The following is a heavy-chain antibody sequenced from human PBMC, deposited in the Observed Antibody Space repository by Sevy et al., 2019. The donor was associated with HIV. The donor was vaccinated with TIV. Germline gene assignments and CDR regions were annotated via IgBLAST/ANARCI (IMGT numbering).Heavy chain of an antibody. CDR1: GYIFTDYY. D-gene: IGHD4-17*01. V-gene: IGHV1-2*02. CDR3: ARLTTQPTSDLYGLDV. J-gene: IGHJ6*02. CDR2: INSDSGVT. Sequence: ASVKVSCKASGYIFTDYYIHWVRQAPGQGLEWMAWINSDSGVTNYAQRFQGEVTVTRDTSLSTAYLELTNLESNDTAIYFCARLTTQPTSDLYGLDVWGQGTTVTVSS.